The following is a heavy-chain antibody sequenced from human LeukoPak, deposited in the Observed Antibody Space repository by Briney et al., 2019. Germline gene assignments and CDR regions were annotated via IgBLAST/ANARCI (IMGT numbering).Heavy chain of an antibody. CDR3: ARDHRSGSGSGTQANDY. V-gene: IGHV3-21*01. J-gene: IGHJ4*02. Sequence: GGSLRLSCAASEFTFSSYTINWVRQAPGKGLEWVSSISSTSTYISYADSVKGRFTISRDNAKNSLYLQMNSLRAEDTAVYYCARDHRSGSGSGTQANDYWGQGTLVTVSS. CDR2: ISSTSTYI. CDR1: EFTFSSYT. D-gene: IGHD3-10*01.